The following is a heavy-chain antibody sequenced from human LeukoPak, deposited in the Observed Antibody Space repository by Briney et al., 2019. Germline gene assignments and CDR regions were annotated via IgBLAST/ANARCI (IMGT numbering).Heavy chain of an antibody. CDR1: GILFSNTA. CDR2: ISGGGERA. V-gene: IGHV3-23*01. Sequence: GGSLRLSCAASGILFSNTAMDWARQSPGRGLEWVSAISGGGERAFYADSVKGRFTISRDNSKNILYLQMNSLTADDTAIYYCGKDGGQYSSGPEFDPRGQGALVTVSS. CDR3: GKDGGQYSSGPEFDP. D-gene: IGHD3-22*01. J-gene: IGHJ5*02.